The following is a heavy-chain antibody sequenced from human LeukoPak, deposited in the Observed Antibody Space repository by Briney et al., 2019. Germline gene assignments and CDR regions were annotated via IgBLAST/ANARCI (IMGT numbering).Heavy chain of an antibody. CDR2: ISYDGSNK. D-gene: IGHD1-26*01. V-gene: IGHV3-30*18. Sequence: PRGSLRLSCAASGFTFSSYGMHWVRQAPGKGLEWVAVISYDGSNKYYADSVKGRFTISRDNSKNTLYLQMNSLRAEDTAVYYCAERGAEVGATIAPGDYWGQGTLVTVSS. J-gene: IGHJ4*02. CDR3: AERGAEVGATIAPGDY. CDR1: GFTFSSYG.